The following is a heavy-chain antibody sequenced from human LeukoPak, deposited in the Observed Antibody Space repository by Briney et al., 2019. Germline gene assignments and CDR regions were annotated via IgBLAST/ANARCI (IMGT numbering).Heavy chain of an antibody. J-gene: IGHJ4*02. Sequence: GGSLRLSCAASGFTFSSYAMHWVRQAPGKGLDWVSAISASADNTYYADSVRGRFTISRDNSKNTLYLQMNSLRAEDTAVYYCAKDPKWGGSVHSFDQWGQGTLVTVSS. CDR3: AKDPKWGGSVHSFDQ. CDR1: GFTFSSYA. CDR2: ISASADNT. D-gene: IGHD1-26*01. V-gene: IGHV3-23*01.